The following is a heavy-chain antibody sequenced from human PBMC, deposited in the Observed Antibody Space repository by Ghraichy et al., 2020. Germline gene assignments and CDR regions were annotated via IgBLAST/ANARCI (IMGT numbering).Heavy chain of an antibody. CDR2: INPNSGGT. D-gene: IGHD3-10*01. J-gene: IGHJ4*02. CDR1: GYTFTGYY. V-gene: IGHV1-2*06. Sequence: SVKVSCKASGYTFTGYYMHWVRQAPGQGLEWMGRINPNSGGTNYAQKFQGRVTMTRDTSISTAYMELSRLRSDDTAVYYCATLRWYYYGSVGDYWGQGTLVTVSS. CDR3: ATLRWYYYGSVGDY.